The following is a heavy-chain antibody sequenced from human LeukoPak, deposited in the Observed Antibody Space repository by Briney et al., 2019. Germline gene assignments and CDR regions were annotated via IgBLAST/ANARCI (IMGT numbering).Heavy chain of an antibody. CDR2: ISYSGST. CDR3: ARGNGYTYY. V-gene: IGHV4-59*01. D-gene: IGHD5-24*01. J-gene: IGHJ4*02. CDR1: GGSISGYY. Sequence: PSETLSLTCTVSGGSISGYYWSWIRQPPGKGLEWIGYISYSGSTNYNPSLKSRVTISVDPSKNQFSLKLSSVTAADTAVYYCARGNGYTYYWGQGTLVTVSS.